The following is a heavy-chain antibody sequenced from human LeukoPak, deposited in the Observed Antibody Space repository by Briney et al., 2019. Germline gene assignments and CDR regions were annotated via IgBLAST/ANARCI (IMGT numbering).Heavy chain of an antibody. D-gene: IGHD3-22*01. CDR1: GFTFDDYA. V-gene: IGHV3-9*01. CDR3: AKEYGFYDSSGYYRIKYFDY. Sequence: GRSLRLSCAASGFTFDDYAMHRVRQAPGKGLEWVSGISWNSGSIGYADSVKGRFTISRDNAKNSLYLQMNSLRAEDTALYYCAKEYGFYDSSGYYRIKYFDYWGQGTLVTVSS. J-gene: IGHJ4*02. CDR2: ISWNSGSI.